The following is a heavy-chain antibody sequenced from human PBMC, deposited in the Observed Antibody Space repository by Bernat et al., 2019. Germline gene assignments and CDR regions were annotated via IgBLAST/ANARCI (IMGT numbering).Heavy chain of an antibody. V-gene: IGHV3-66*01. CDR1: GFTVSSNY. CDR3: AREDISSWYGY. D-gene: IGHD6-13*01. J-gene: IGHJ4*02. Sequence: EVQLVESGGGLVQPGGSLRLSCAASGFTVSSNYMSWVRQAPGKGLEWVSVIYSGGSTYYVDSVKGRFTISRDNSKNTLYLQMNSLRAEVTAVYYCAREDISSWYGYWGQGTLVTVSS. CDR2: IYSGGST.